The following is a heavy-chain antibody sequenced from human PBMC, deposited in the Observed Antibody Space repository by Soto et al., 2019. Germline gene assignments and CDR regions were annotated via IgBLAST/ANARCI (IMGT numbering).Heavy chain of an antibody. Sequence: GGSLRLSCAASGFTFSSSWMHWVRQAPGKGLVWVSRINSDGGTTNYADSVKGRFTISRDNAKNSLYLQMNSLRAEDTAVYYCARERSHAFDFWGGQGTLVTVSS. CDR3: ARERSHAFDFW. D-gene: IGHD3-3*01. V-gene: IGHV3-74*01. CDR2: INSDGGTT. J-gene: IGHJ4*02. CDR1: GFTFSSSW.